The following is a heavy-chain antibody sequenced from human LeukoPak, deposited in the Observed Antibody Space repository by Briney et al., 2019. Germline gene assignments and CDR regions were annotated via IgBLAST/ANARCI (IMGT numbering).Heavy chain of an antibody. CDR3: ARGWDPKNYYFDY. CDR1: GYTFTSYD. V-gene: IGHV1-8*01. J-gene: IGHJ4*02. D-gene: IGHD1-26*01. CDR2: MNPNSGNT. Sequence: ASVKVSCKASGYTFTSYDINWVRQATGQGLEWMGWMNPNSGNTGYAQKFQGRVTMIRNTSISTAYMELSSLRSEDTAVYYCARGWDPKNYYFDYWGQGTLVTVSS.